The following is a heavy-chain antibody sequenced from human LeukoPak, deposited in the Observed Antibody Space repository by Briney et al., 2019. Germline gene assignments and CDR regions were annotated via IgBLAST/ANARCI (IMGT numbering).Heavy chain of an antibody. CDR2: INTNTGNP. CDR3: ARTGYNYGPYYYYGMDV. V-gene: IGHV7-4-1*02. J-gene: IGHJ6*02. Sequence: ASVKVSCKASGYTFTNYALNWVRQAPGQGLEWMGWINTNTGNPTYARGFTGRFVFSLDTSVSTAYLQISSLKAEDTAMYHCARTGYNYGPYYYYGMDVWGQGTTVTVSS. D-gene: IGHD5-18*01. CDR1: GYTFTNYA.